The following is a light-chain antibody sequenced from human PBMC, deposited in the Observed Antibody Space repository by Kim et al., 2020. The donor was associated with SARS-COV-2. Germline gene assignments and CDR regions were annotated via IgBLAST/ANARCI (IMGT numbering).Light chain of an antibody. J-gene: IGKJ1*01. Sequence: AIQLTQSPSSLSASVGDRVTITCRASQGISGALAWYQQKPGKPPKVLIYDASSLESGVPLRFSGSGSGTGYTLTITSLQSDDFATYYCRHFDNYPRTFGQGTKVDIK. CDR1: QGISGA. V-gene: IGKV1D-13*01. CDR2: DAS. CDR3: RHFDNYPRT.